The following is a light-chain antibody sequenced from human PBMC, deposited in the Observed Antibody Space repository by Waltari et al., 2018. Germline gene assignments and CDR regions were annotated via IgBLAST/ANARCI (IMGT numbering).Light chain of an antibody. CDR2: DVS. Sequence: QSALTQPASVPGSPGQSITISCTGTSSDVGGYKYVSWYQQHPGKAPKLMIYDVSNRPSGVSNRFSGSKSGNTSSLTISGLQAEDEADYYCSSYTSSSTLVFGGGTKVTVL. J-gene: IGLJ2*01. CDR1: SSDVGGYKY. V-gene: IGLV2-14*03. CDR3: SSYTSSSTLV.